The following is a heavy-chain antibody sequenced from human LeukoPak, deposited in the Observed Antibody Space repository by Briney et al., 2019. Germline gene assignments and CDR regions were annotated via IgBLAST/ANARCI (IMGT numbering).Heavy chain of an antibody. J-gene: IGHJ1*01. Sequence: GSLRLSCVASGFTVSSNYMNWIRQPPGKGLEWIGSIYYSGSTYYNPSLKSRVTISVDTSKNQFSLKLSSVTAADTAVYYCAKVPRITIPGGEHWGQGTLVTVSS. D-gene: IGHD3-3*01. CDR1: GFTVSSNY. CDR2: IYYSGST. CDR3: AKVPRITIPGGEH. V-gene: IGHV4-59*05.